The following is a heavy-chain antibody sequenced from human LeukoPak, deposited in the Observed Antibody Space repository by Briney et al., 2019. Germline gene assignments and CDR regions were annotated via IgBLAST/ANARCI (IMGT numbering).Heavy chain of an antibody. CDR3: ARDRGCSSTSCYIGHYYYYGMDV. V-gene: IGHV3-21*01. Sequence: PGGSLRPSCAASGFTFSSYSMNWVRQAPGKGLEWVSSISSSSSYIYYADSVKGRFTISRDNAKNSLYLQMNSLRAEDTAVYYCARDRGCSSTSCYIGHYYYYGMDVWGQGTTVTVSS. D-gene: IGHD2-2*02. CDR1: GFTFSSYS. CDR2: ISSSSSYI. J-gene: IGHJ6*02.